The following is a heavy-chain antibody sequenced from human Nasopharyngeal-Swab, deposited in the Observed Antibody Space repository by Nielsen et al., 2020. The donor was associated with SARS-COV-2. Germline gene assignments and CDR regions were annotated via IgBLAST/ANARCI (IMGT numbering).Heavy chain of an antibody. V-gene: IGHV4-34*01. Sequence: WIRQPPGKGPEWIAEINHSGSTNYNPSLKSRVTLSVDTSMNQVSLEVSSVTAADTAVYYCERGLSGIVPAPILGLGPYYYYYYMDVWGKGTTVTVSS. J-gene: IGHJ6*03. CDR2: INHSGST. CDR3: ERGLSGIVPAPILGLGPYYYYYYMDV. D-gene: IGHD2-2*01.